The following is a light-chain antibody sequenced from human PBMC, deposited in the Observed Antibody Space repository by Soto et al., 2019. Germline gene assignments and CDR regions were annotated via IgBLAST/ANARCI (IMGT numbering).Light chain of an antibody. J-gene: IGKJ2*01. CDR3: QQINDRRFS. CDR2: AAS. Sequence: IQLTQSPSSLSASVGDRVTISCRASQGNNSFVAWYQQKSGKAPKLLIYAASTLQSGVPSRFSGSGSGTDFTLTISSLQPEDFETYYCQQINDRRFSFAQGTKVDIK. V-gene: IGKV1-9*01. CDR1: QGNNSF.